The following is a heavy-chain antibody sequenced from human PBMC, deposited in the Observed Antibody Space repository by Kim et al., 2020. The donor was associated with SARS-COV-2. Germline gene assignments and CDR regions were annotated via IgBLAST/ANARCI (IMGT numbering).Heavy chain of an antibody. CDR1: GFTFSSYE. D-gene: IGHD3-16*02. J-gene: IGHJ4*02. V-gene: IGHV3-48*03. Sequence: GGSLRLSCAASGFTFSSYEMNWVRQAPGKGLEWVSYISSSGSTIYYADSVKGRFTISRDNAKNSLYLQMNSLRAEDTAVYYCARDGDTFGGVIVGGCYFDYWGQGTLVTVSS. CDR2: ISSSGSTI. CDR3: ARDGDTFGGVIVGGCYFDY.